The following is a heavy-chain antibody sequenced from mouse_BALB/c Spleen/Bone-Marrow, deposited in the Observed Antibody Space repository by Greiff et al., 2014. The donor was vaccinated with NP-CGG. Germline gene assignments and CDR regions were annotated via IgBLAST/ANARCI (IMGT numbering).Heavy chain of an antibody. V-gene: IGHV1-18*01. CDR3: ARDSYDLYALAY. Sequence: VHVKQSGPELVKPGASMKISCKASGYSFTGYSMNWVKQSHGKNLEWIGLINPYNGGTSYNQKFKGKATLTVDKSSSTAYMELLSLTSEDSAVYYCARDSYDLYALAYWGQGTSFTVSS. CDR2: INPYNGGT. D-gene: IGHD2-12*01. CDR1: GYSFTGYS. J-gene: IGHJ4*01.